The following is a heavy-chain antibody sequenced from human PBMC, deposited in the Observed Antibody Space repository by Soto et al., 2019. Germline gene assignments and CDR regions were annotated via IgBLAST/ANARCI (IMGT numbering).Heavy chain of an antibody. V-gene: IGHV3-33*01. CDR1: GFTFGNYG. CDR2: IWFDGNKQ. Sequence: GGSLRLSCAASGFTFGNYGMHWVRQAPGKGLEWVAVIWFDGNKQHYADSVKGRFTISRDDSKNTLYVQMTSLRAEDTAVYYCARGLQSLFDYWGQGTLVTVSS. J-gene: IGHJ4*02. CDR3: ARGLQSLFDY.